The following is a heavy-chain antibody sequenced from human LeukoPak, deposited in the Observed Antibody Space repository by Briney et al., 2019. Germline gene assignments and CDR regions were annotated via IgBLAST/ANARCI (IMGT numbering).Heavy chain of an antibody. CDR2: ISSSGSTI. D-gene: IGHD1-14*01. V-gene: IGHV3-11*01. CDR3: ARDFNRATPGGY. J-gene: IGHJ4*02. CDR1: GGSFSGYY. Sequence: LSLTCAVYGGSFSGYYWSWIRQAPGKGLEWVSYISSSGSTIYYADSMKGRFTISRDNAKNSLYLQMNSLRAEDTAVYYCARDFNRATPGGYWGQGTLVTVSS.